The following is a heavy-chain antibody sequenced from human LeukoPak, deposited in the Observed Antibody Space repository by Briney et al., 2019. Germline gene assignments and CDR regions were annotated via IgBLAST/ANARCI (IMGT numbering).Heavy chain of an antibody. J-gene: IGHJ2*01. CDR1: GFTFSSYT. CDR3: ARGPRLLWFGGTDAVYADWYFNL. Sequence: GSLRLSCAASGFTFSSYTMNWVRQAPGKGLEWIGEINHSGSTNYNPSLKSRVTISVDTSKNQFSLKLSSVTAADTAVYYCARGPRLLWFGGTDAVYADWYFNLWGRGTLVTVSS. V-gene: IGHV4-34*01. D-gene: IGHD3-10*01. CDR2: INHSGST.